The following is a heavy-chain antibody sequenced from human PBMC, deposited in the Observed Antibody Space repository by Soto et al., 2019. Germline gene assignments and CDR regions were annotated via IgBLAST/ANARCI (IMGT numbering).Heavy chain of an antibody. CDR3: ARDSVVVPAAHYYFDY. CDR1: GYTFTQYY. D-gene: IGHD2-2*01. CDR2: INPSGGST. J-gene: IGHJ4*02. V-gene: IGHV1-46*01. Sequence: ASVKVSCKASGYTFTQYYMHWVRQAPGQGLEWMGIINPSGGSTLYAQKFQGRVTMTRDTSTSTVYMELSSLRSEDTALYYCARDSVVVPAAHYYFDYWGQGXLVTVSS.